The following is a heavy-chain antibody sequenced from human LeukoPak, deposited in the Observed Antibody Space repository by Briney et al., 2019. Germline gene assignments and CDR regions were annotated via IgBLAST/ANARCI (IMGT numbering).Heavy chain of an antibody. Sequence: SETLSLTCAVYGGSFRDYYWSWIRQPPGKGLEWIGYIYYSGSTNYNPSLKSRVTISVDTSKNQFSLKLSSVTAADTAVYYCASWSSSWYLWYWGQGTLVTVSS. CDR3: ASWSSSWYLWY. CDR1: GGSFRDYY. V-gene: IGHV4-59*01. D-gene: IGHD6-13*01. J-gene: IGHJ4*02. CDR2: IYYSGST.